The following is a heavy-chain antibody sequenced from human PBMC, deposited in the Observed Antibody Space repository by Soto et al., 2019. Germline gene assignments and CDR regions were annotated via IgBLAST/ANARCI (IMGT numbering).Heavy chain of an antibody. CDR1: GYTFTSYG. Sequence: ASVKVSCKASGYTFTSYGISWVRQAPGQGLEWMGWISAYNGNTNYAQKLQGRVTMTTDTSTSTAYMELRSLRSDDTAVYYCAREVVVVPAAINTVYGMDVWGQGTTVTVSS. CDR2: ISAYNGNT. D-gene: IGHD2-2*02. CDR3: AREVVVVPAAINTVYGMDV. V-gene: IGHV1-18*01. J-gene: IGHJ6*02.